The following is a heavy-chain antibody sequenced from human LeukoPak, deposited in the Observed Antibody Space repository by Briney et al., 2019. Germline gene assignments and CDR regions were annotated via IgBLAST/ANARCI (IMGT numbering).Heavy chain of an antibody. CDR1: GYTFSNYY. CDR2: INPKSGGT. D-gene: IGHD6-13*01. V-gene: IGHV1-2*02. CDR3: ARDGVYSTNFDASDI. J-gene: IGHJ3*02. Sequence: ASVKVSCRTSGYTFSNYYMHWVRQAPGQGPEWMGWINPKSGGTDYAQRFQGRVTMTRDTSISTAYMELSGLRSDDTAVYYCARDGVYSTNFDASDIWGQGTTVTVSS.